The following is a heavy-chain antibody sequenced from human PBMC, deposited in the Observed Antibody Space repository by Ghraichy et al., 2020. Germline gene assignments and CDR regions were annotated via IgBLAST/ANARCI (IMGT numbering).Heavy chain of an antibody. CDR3: ARHWATVTTTVLADY. D-gene: IGHD4-11*01. CDR1: GGSISSSSYY. CDR2: IYYSGST. Sequence: SETLSLTCTVSGGSISSSSYYWGWIRQPPGKGLEWIGSIYYSGSTYYNPSLKSRVTISVDTSKNQFSLKLSSVTAADTAVYYCARHWATVTTTVLADYWGQGTLVTVSS. V-gene: IGHV4-39*01. J-gene: IGHJ4*02.